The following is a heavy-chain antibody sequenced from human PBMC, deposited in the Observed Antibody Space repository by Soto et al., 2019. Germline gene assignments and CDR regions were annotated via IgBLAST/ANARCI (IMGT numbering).Heavy chain of an antibody. CDR1: GYTVTDYY. J-gene: IGHJ4*02. V-gene: IGHV1-2*02. Sequence: QVQLVQSGTEVKKPGASVKVSCKASGYTVTDYYIHWVRQAPGQGLEWMGWIDPKNGGTIYAQKFQDRVTMTRDTSISTAYMDLCRLTSDDTALYYCARDDYGIYPYWGQGTLVTVSS. D-gene: IGHD1-26*01. CDR2: IDPKNGGT. CDR3: ARDDYGIYPY.